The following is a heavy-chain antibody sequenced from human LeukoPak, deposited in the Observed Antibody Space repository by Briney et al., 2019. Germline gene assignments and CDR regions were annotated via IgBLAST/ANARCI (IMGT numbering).Heavy chain of an antibody. D-gene: IGHD3-10*01. Sequence: SETLSLTCTVSGGSISSGDYYWSWIRQPPGKGLEWIGYIYYSGSTYYNPSLKSRVTISVDTSKNQFSLKLSSVTAADTAVYYCARTGSGSYDLFDYWGQGTLVTVSS. CDR2: IYYSGST. V-gene: IGHV4-30-4*01. CDR3: ARTGSGSYDLFDY. J-gene: IGHJ4*02. CDR1: GGSISSGDYY.